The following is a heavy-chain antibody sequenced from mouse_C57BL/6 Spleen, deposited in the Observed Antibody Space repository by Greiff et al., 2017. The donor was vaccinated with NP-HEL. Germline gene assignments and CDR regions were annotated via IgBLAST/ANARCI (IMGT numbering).Heavy chain of an antibody. CDR2: LDPETGGT. Sequence: QVQLKQSGAELVRPGASVTLSCKASGYTFTDYEMHWVKQTPVHGLEWIGALDPETGGTAYNQKFKGKAILTADKSSSTAYMELRSLTSEDSAVYYCTRWVYYGNYYFDYWGQGTTLTVSS. D-gene: IGHD2-1*01. CDR3: TRWVYYGNYYFDY. CDR1: GYTFTDYE. J-gene: IGHJ2*01. V-gene: IGHV1-15*01.